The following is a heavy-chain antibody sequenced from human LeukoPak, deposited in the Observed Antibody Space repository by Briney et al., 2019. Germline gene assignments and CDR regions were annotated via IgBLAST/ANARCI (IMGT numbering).Heavy chain of an antibody. V-gene: IGHV3-23*01. CDR3: AERAVPGNAFFDN. Sequence: GGSLRLSCAASGFTFSSYAMSWVRQAPGKGLEWVSSISGSGGSTYYADSVKGRFTISRDNSKNTLFLQMNSLRAEDTAVYYCAERAVPGNAFFDNWGQGTLVTVSS. CDR1: GFTFSSYA. CDR2: ISGSGGST. D-gene: IGHD6-19*01. J-gene: IGHJ4*02.